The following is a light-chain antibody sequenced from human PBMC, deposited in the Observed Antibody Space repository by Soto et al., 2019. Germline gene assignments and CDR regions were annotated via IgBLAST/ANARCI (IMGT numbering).Light chain of an antibody. V-gene: IGKV3-15*01. CDR2: DAS. CDR3: QQYNNWPRT. Sequence: EIVMTQSPATLSVSPGDRDTLACRASQSFSSKLAWYQQKSGQAPRLLIYDASTRDTGIPARFSGSGSGTEFTLTISSLQPDDFASYYCQQYNNWPRTFGQGTKVEFK. J-gene: IGKJ1*01. CDR1: QSFSSK.